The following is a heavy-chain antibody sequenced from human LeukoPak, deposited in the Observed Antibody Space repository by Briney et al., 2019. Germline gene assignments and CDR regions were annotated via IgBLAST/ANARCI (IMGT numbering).Heavy chain of an antibody. CDR3: AKGLYHYDSSGYPS. Sequence: GESLRLSCAASGFTFSSYGMHWVRQAPGKGLEWVAFIRYDGSNTYYADSVKGRFTISRDNSKNMLYLEMNSLRAEHTAVYYCAKGLYHYDSSGYPSWGQGTLVTVSS. CDR1: GFTFSSYG. J-gene: IGHJ5*02. CDR2: IRYDGSNT. D-gene: IGHD3-22*01. V-gene: IGHV3-30*02.